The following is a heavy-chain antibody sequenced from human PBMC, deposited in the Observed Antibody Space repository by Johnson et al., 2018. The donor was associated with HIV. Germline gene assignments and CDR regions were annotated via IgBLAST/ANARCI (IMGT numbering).Heavy chain of an antibody. J-gene: IGHJ3*02. CDR3: AREEGSDILTRGDAFDI. D-gene: IGHD3-9*01. CDR2: ISSSGHST. V-gene: IGHV3-11*04. Sequence: QVQLVESGGGLVKPGGSLRLSCAVSGFIFRDYYMSWIRQAPGKGLEWVSYISSSGHSTNYADSVKGRFTISRDNAKNSLSLQMNSLRAEDTAIYYCAREEGSDILTRGDAFDIWGQGTMVAVSS. CDR1: GFIFRDYY.